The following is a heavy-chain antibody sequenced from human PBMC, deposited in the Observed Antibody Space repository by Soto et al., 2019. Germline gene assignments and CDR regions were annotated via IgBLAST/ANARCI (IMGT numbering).Heavy chain of an antibody. CDR3: ARDSGESLRFFDY. D-gene: IGHD3-10*01. CDR1: GGSINSGCSN. V-gene: IGHV4-31*03. J-gene: IGHJ4*02. CDR2: ITYRGTT. Sequence: QVQLQESGPGLVNPSQTLSLTCTVSGGSINSGCSNWNWIRQRPGEGLEWIGYITYRGTTYSIPSLKSRVTMSVDTSKNQFSLKLSSVSAADTAVYYCARDSGESLRFFDYWGQGAPVTVSS.